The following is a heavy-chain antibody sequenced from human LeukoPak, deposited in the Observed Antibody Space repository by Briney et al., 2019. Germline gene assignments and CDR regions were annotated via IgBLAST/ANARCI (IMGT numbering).Heavy chain of an antibody. CDR2: IWYDGSNK. J-gene: IGHJ6*02. Sequence: GGSLRLSCAASGFTFSSYGMHWVRQAPGKGLEWVAVIWYDGSNKYYADSVKGRFTISRDNSKNTLYLQMNSLRAEDTAVYYCARDSYYYGRSGMDVWGQGTTVTVSS. V-gene: IGHV3-33*01. CDR1: GFTFSSYG. CDR3: ARDSYYYGRSGMDV. D-gene: IGHD3-10*01.